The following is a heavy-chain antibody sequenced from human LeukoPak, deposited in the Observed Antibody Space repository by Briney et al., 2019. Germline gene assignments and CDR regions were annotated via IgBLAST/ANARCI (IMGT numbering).Heavy chain of an antibody. Sequence: GSLRLSCAASGFTLSSYAMSWVRQAPGKGLEWVSAISDSGNTYHADSVKGRFTISRDSSKNTLFLQMNRLRPEDAAVYYCAKAPVITCRGAYCYPFDYWGQGTLVTVSS. CDR3: AKAPVITCRGAYCYPFDY. V-gene: IGHV3-23*01. CDR1: GFTLSSYA. D-gene: IGHD2-21*01. J-gene: IGHJ4*02. CDR2: ISDSGNT.